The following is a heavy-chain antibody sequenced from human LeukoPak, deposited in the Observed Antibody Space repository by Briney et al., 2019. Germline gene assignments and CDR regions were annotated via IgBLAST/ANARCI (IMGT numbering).Heavy chain of an antibody. Sequence: GGSLRLSCAASGFTFSSYWMTWVRQAPGKGLEWVANIKQDGSENYYVDSVKGRFTISRDNARNSLYLQMNSLRAEDTAVYYCARDSTYSSSWYRHGMDVWGKGTTVTVSS. CDR3: ARDSTYSSSWYRHGMDV. CDR1: GFTFSSYW. D-gene: IGHD6-13*01. CDR2: IKQDGSEN. V-gene: IGHV3-7*01. J-gene: IGHJ6*04.